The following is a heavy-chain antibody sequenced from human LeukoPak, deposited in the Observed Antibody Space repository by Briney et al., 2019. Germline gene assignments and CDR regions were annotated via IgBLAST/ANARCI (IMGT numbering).Heavy chain of an antibody. CDR3: ARDGWFGELLDY. CDR1: GGSISSYY. J-gene: IGHJ4*02. CDR2: IYTSGST. D-gene: IGHD3-10*01. Sequence: SETLSHTCTVSGGSISSYYWSWIRQPAGKGLEWIGRIYTSGSTNYNPSLKSRVTMSIETSKNQFSLKLSSVTAADTAVYYCARDGWFGELLDYWGQGTLVIVSS. V-gene: IGHV4-4*07.